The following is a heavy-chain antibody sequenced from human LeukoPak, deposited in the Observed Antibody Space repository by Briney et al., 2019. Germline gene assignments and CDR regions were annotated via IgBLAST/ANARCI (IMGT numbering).Heavy chain of an antibody. J-gene: IGHJ4*02. V-gene: IGHV3-9*01. D-gene: IGHD6-13*01. CDR2: ITWNSGSI. Sequence: GGSLRLSCAASGFTFDDYAMHWVRQAPGKGLEWVSGITWNSGSIGYADSVKGRFTISRDNAKSSLYLQMNSLRAEDTALYYCARDLLYSSSWSRAYFDYWGQGTLVTVSS. CDR3: ARDLLYSSSWSRAYFDY. CDR1: GFTFDDYA.